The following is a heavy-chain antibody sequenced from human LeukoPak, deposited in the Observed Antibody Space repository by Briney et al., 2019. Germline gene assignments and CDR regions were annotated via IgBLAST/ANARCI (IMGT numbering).Heavy chain of an antibody. CDR1: GGSISSGGYY. CDR2: IYYSGST. D-gene: IGHD6-6*01. V-gene: IGHV4-31*03. Sequence: SETLSLTCTVSGGSISSGGYYWSWIRQHPGKGLEWIGYIYYSGSTYYNPSLKSRVTISVDTSKNQFSLKLSSVTAADTAVYYCAREVSSSSPGYYYYYMDVWGKGTTVTVS. CDR3: AREVSSSSPGYYYYYMDV. J-gene: IGHJ6*03.